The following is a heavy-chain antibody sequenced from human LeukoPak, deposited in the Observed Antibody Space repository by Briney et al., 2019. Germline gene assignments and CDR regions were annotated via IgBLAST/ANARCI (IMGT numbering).Heavy chain of an antibody. J-gene: IGHJ4*02. D-gene: IGHD3-22*01. V-gene: IGHV3-23*01. CDR3: ARDRYYYDSSGYYQ. CDR2: ISGSGGST. Sequence: PGGSLRLSCAASGFTFSRFGMSWVRQAPGKGLEWVSGISGSGGSTYYADCVKGRFTISRDNSKNTLYLQLNSLRAEDTAVYYCARDRYYYDSSGYYQWGQGTLVTVSS. CDR1: GFTFSRFG.